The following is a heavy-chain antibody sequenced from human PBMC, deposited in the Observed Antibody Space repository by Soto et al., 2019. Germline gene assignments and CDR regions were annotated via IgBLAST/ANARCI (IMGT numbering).Heavy chain of an antibody. D-gene: IGHD3-22*01. V-gene: IGHV4-59*08. J-gene: IGHJ5*01. CDR1: GGSINNYY. Sequence: SETLSLTCSVSGGSINNYYWTRIRQPPGMGLEWIGYVYYTGTTSYNPSLKSRVTISIDGSKNQISLKLSSVTAGDTAFYYCARLGVYYHSLDSWGQGILVTVSS. CDR2: VYYTGTT. CDR3: ARLGVYYHSLDS.